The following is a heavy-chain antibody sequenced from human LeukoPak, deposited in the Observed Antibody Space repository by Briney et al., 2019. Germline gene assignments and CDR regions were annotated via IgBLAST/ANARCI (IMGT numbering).Heavy chain of an antibody. CDR1: GFTFSSYS. CDR3: ARDRGEGDFWSGGDY. Sequence: GGSLRLSCAASGFTFSSYSMNWVRQAPGKGLEWVSSISSSSSYIYYADSVKGRFTISRDNAKNSLYLQMNSLRAEDTAVYYCARDRGEGDFWSGGDYWGQGALVTVSS. CDR2: ISSSSSYI. J-gene: IGHJ4*02. D-gene: IGHD3-3*01. V-gene: IGHV3-21*01.